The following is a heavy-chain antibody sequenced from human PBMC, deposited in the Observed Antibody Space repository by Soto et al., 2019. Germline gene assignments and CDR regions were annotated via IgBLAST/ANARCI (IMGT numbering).Heavy chain of an antibody. CDR3: QGGDF. D-gene: IGHD3-16*01. CDR1: GGSVRGYF. J-gene: IGHJ4*02. Sequence: SETLSLSCAVSGGSVRGYFWSWIRQSPDKGLEWIGEINDSGSTYYNPSFKSRLTISVDTSKSQISLTLTSVTAADSAVYYCQGGDFWGQGTRVTGS. V-gene: IGHV4-34*01. CDR2: INDSGST.